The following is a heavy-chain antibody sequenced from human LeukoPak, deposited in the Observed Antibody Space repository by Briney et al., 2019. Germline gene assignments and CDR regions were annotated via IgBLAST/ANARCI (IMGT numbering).Heavy chain of an antibody. CDR1: GYSFTSYW. D-gene: IGHD3-10*01. CDR2: IYPGDSDT. Sequence: GESLKISCKGSGYSFTSYWIGWVRQMPGKGLEWMGIIYPGDSDTRYSPSFQGQVTISADKSISAAYLQWSSLKASDTAMYYCARRWFGELLPNYYFDYWGQGTLVTVSS. CDR3: ARRWFGELLPNYYFDY. J-gene: IGHJ4*02. V-gene: IGHV5-51*01.